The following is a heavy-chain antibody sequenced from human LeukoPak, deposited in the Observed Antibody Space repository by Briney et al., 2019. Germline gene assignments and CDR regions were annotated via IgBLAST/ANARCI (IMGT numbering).Heavy chain of an antibody. CDR2: INHSGST. CDR3: ARGESSASNWFDP. V-gene: IGHV4-34*01. J-gene: IGHJ5*02. D-gene: IGHD3-22*01. CDR1: GGSFSGYY. Sequence: SETLSLTCAVYGGSFSGYYWSWIRQPPGKGLEWIGEINHSGSTNYNPSLKSRVTISVDTSKNQFSLKLSSVTAADTAVYYCARGESSASNWFDPWGQGTLVTVSS.